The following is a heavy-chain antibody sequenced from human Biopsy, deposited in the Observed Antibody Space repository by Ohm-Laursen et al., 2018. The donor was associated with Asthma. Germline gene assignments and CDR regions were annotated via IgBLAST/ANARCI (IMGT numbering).Heavy chain of an antibody. CDR3: ARSYNWNDFPDYFYGMDV. D-gene: IGHD1-20*01. CDR2: INPNNGGT. J-gene: IGHJ6*02. Sequence: GASVKVSCKASGYPFTDYYVHWVRQAPGQGLEWMGWINPNNGGTHYAQKFQGRVTLTRDTSSSTAFMELSRLRSDDTAVYYCARSYNWNDFPDYFYGMDVWGQGTTVTVSS. CDR1: GYPFTDYY. V-gene: IGHV1-2*02.